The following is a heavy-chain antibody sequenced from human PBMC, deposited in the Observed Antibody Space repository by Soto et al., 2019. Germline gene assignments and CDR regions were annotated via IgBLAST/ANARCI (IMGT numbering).Heavy chain of an antibody. CDR2: IYHSGST. CDR3: ARECTLTTCFDY. J-gene: IGHJ4*02. V-gene: IGHV4-4*02. Sequence: PSETLSLTCAVSGGSISISNWWSWFRQPPGKGLEWIGEIYHSGSTNYNPSLKSRVTISVDKSKNQFSLKLSSVTAADTAVYYCARECTLTTCFDYWGQGTLVTVCS. D-gene: IGHD4-17*01. CDR1: GGSISISNW.